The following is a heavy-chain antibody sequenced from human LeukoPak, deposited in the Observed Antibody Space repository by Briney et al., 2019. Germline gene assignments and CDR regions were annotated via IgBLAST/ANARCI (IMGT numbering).Heavy chain of an antibody. CDR2: ISGSSSTI. V-gene: IGHV3-48*01. CDR1: GFSFSSYS. Sequence: PGGSLRLSCAASGFSFSSYSMNWVRQAPGKGLEWVSFISGSSSTIDYADSVKGRFTISRDNGKNSLFLHMNSLRAEGTAVYYCARKNTTSSEDYWGQGTLVTVSS. CDR3: ARKNTTSSEDY. J-gene: IGHJ4*02. D-gene: IGHD6-6*01.